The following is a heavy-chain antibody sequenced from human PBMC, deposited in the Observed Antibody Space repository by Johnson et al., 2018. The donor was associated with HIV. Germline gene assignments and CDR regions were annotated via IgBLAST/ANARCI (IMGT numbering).Heavy chain of an antibody. Sequence: QVQLVESGGGLVQPGRSLRLSCAASGFTFSSYAMHWVRQAPGKGLEWVAVISYDGSNKYYADYVKGRFTISRDNSKNTLDLQMNSLTHEDTAVYYCAKSPLKVAAKGAFDIWGQVTVVTVSS. D-gene: IGHD1-26*01. CDR2: ISYDGSNK. CDR1: GFTFSSYA. V-gene: IGHV3-30*04. J-gene: IGHJ3*02. CDR3: AKSPLKVAAKGAFDI.